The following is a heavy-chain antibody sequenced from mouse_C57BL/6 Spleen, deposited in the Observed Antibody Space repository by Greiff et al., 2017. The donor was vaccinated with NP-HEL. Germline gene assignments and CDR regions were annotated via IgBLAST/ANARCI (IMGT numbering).Heavy chain of an antibody. D-gene: IGHD4-1*01. CDR1: GFNIKDYY. CDR3: ALTGTGGFAY. J-gene: IGHJ3*01. V-gene: IGHV14-2*01. CDR2: IDPEAGET. Sequence: VQLQQSGAELVKPGASVKLSCTASGFNIKDYYMHWVKQRTEQGLEWIGRIDPEAGETKYAPKFQGKATITADTSSNTAYLQRSSLTSEDTAVYYCALTGTGGFAYWGQGTLVTVSA.